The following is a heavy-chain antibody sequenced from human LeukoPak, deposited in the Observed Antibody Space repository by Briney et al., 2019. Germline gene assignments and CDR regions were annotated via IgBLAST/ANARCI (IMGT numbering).Heavy chain of an antibody. CDR3: ARDHDYGVFPPLVGMDV. Sequence: GASVKVSCKASGYTFTSYGISWVRQAPGQGLEWMGWISAYNGNTNYAQKLKGRVTMTTDTSTSAAYMELRSLRSDDTAVYYCARDHDYGVFPPLVGMDVWGQGTTVTVSS. D-gene: IGHD4/OR15-4a*01. V-gene: IGHV1-18*01. CDR1: GYTFTSYG. J-gene: IGHJ6*02. CDR2: ISAYNGNT.